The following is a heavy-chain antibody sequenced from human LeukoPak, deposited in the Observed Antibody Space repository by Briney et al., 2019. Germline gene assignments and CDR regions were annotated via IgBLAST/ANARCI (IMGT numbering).Heavy chain of an antibody. J-gene: IGHJ5*02. Sequence: TPSETLSLTCTVSGGSISSSSYYWGWLRQPPGKGLEWIGSIYYSGSTYYNPSLKSRVTISVDTSKNQFSLKLSSVTAADTAVYYCARHTQQLDSNWFDPWGQGTLVTVSS. V-gene: IGHV4-39*01. D-gene: IGHD6-13*01. CDR1: GGSISSSSYY. CDR2: IYYSGST. CDR3: ARHTQQLDSNWFDP.